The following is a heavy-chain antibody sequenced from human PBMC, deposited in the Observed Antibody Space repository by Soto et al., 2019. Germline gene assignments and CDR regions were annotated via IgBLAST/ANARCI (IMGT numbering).Heavy chain of an antibody. D-gene: IGHD3-10*01. CDR3: ASSRITMVPYGMDV. Sequence: DSVKASSRASGCTFTGYAMHWVRQAPGQRLEWMGWINAGNGNTKYSQKFQGRVTITRDTSASTAYMELRSLRSEDTAVYYCASSRITMVPYGMDVWGQGTTVTVS. CDR2: INAGNGNT. J-gene: IGHJ6*02. CDR1: GCTFTGYA. V-gene: IGHV1-3*01.